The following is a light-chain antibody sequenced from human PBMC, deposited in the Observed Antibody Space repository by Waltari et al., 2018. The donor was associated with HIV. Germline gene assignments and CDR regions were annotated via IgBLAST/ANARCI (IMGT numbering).Light chain of an antibody. V-gene: IGLV2-8*01. J-gene: IGLJ2*01. CDR3: SSHAGSKVV. Sequence: QSALTQPPSASGSPGQSVTLSCTGTSSDVGGYNYVSWHQQHPGKAPKLMICDVIKRPSGVPDRFSGSKSGNTASLTVSGLQPEDEADYYCSSHAGSKVVFGGGTRLTVL. CDR1: SSDVGGYNY. CDR2: DVI.